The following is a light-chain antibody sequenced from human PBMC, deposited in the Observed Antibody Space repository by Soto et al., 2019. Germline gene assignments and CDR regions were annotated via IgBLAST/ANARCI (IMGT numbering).Light chain of an antibody. CDR3: QQYGSSLPYT. CDR1: ETVRSSS. V-gene: IGKV3-20*01. J-gene: IGKJ2*01. CDR2: GAF. Sequence: ESVLTQSPGTLSLSPGETATLSCRASETVRSSSLAWYQQKPGQAPRLLIYGAFHRATGIPDRLSGSGSGTDFTLTISRLEPEDSAVYYCQQYGSSLPYTLGQGTKLEIK.